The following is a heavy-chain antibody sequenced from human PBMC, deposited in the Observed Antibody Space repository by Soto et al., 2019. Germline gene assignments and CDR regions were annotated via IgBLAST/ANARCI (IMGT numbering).Heavy chain of an antibody. J-gene: IGHJ4*02. CDR1: GGSINSGDYY. CDR2: ISFTRNT. V-gene: IGHV4-31*01. Sequence: QVQLQESGPGLVKPSESLSLTCTVSGGSINSGDYYWSWIRQHPGKGLEWLGHISFTRNTFYIPSLKSPVRISXDTPKNQFSLNLSSVTAADTASYYCVRVLASGYSSSWYLDYWGQGTLVTVSS. CDR3: VRVLASGYSSSWYLDY. D-gene: IGHD6-13*01.